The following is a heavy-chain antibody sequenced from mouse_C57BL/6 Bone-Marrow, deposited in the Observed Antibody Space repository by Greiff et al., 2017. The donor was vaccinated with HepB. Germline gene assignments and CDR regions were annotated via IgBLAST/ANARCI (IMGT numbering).Heavy chain of an antibody. CDR3: ARGNNSNYGCWYFDV. J-gene: IGHJ1*03. D-gene: IGHD2-5*01. CDR2: INPNNGGT. CDR1: GYTFTDYN. Sequence: EVQLQQSGPELVKPGASVKMSCKASGYTFTDYNMHWVKQSHGKSLEWIGYINPNNGGTSYNQKFKGKATLTVNKSSSTAYMELRSLTSEDSAVYYCARGNNSNYGCWYFDVWGTGTTVTVSS. V-gene: IGHV1-22*01.